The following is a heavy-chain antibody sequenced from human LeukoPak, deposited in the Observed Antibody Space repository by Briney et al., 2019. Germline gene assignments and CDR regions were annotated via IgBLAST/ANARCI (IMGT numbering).Heavy chain of an antibody. V-gene: IGHV3-23*01. CDR1: GFTFSSYA. D-gene: IGHD3-22*01. CDR2: ISGSGAYT. CDR3: ARPLCQFDSISCYYLFDL. J-gene: IGHJ5*02. Sequence: GSLRLSCAASGFTFSSYAMTWLRQAPGEGLEWASAISGSGAYTQYADSVKGRFTISRDNSKNALFLQMNSLRVEDTRGYFWARPLCQFDSISCYYLFDLWGRGTVVSVSS.